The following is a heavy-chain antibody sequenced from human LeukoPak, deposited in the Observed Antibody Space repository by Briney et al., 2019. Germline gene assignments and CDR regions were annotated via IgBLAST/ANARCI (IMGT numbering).Heavy chain of an antibody. D-gene: IGHD3-9*01. J-gene: IGHJ4*02. V-gene: IGHV3-30*18. CDR1: GFTFSSYG. CDR3: AKGDDILTGTIDY. CDR2: ISYDGSNK. Sequence: GGSLRLSCAASGFTFSSYGMHWVRQAPGKGLEWVAVISYDGSNKYYADSVKGRFTISRDNSKNTLYLQMNSLRAEDTAVYYCAKGDDILTGTIDYWGQGTLVTVSS.